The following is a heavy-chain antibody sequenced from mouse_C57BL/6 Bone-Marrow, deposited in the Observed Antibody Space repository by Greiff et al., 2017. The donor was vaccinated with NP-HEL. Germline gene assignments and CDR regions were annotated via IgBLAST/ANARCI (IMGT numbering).Heavy chain of an antibody. CDR2: IDPNSGGT. Sequence: QVQLQQPGAELVKPGASVKLSCKASGYTFTSYWMHWVKQRPGRGLEWIGRIDPNSGGTKYNEKFKSKATLTVDKPSSTAYMQLSSLTSKDSAVYYCERPYYGPKEYAMDYWGQGTSVTVSA. J-gene: IGHJ4*01. V-gene: IGHV1-72*01. D-gene: IGHD2-10*01. CDR1: GYTFTSYW. CDR3: ERPYYGPKEYAMDY.